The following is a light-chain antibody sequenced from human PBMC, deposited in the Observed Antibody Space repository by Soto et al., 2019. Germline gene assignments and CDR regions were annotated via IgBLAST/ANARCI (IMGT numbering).Light chain of an antibody. J-gene: IGKJ1*01. Sequence: EVVLTQSPVTQSLSPGDRATLSCRASQSISSSYLAWYQQKPGQAPRLLIYGTFNRATGIPDRFSGDGSGTDFTLTINRLEPEDFAVYFCQQCGLSPRTFGQGTKVEV. CDR3: QQCGLSPRT. CDR1: QSISSSY. V-gene: IGKV3-20*01. CDR2: GTF.